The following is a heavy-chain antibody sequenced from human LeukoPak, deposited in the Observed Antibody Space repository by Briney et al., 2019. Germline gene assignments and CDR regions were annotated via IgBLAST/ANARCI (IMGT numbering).Heavy chain of an antibody. CDR1: GFTFSSYW. CDR3: ARVGAGTAVTGTLLIWYFDL. Sequence: GGSLRLSCAASGFTFSSYWMSWVRQAPGKGLEWVANIKQDGSEKYYVDSVKGRFTISRDNAKNSLYLQMNSLRAEDTAVYYCARVGAGTAVTGTLLIWYFDLWGRGTLVTVSS. CDR2: IKQDGSEK. V-gene: IGHV3-7*01. J-gene: IGHJ2*01. D-gene: IGHD6-19*01.